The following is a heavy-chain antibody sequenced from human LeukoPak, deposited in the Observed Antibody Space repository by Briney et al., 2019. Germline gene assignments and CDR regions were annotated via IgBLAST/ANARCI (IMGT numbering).Heavy chain of an antibody. CDR3: ARARSMTTIGYYYYGMDV. D-gene: IGHD5-24*01. V-gene: IGHV1-8*01. CDR2: MNPNSGNT. CDR1: GYTFTSYD. Sequence: EASVKVSCKTSGYTFTSYDINWVRQATGQGLEWMGWMNPNSGNTGYAQKFQGRVTMTRNTSISTAYMELSSLRSEDTAVYYCARARSMTTIGYYYYGMDVWGQGTTVTVSS. J-gene: IGHJ6*02.